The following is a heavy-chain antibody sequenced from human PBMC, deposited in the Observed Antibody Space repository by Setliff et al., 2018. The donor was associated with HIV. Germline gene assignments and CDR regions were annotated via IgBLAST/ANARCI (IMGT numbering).Heavy chain of an antibody. V-gene: IGHV1-69*16. Sequence: SVKVSCKASGGTFNTYTITWVRRAPGQGLEWMGGIIPFTGTTNYAQKFQGRVTITTDESRSIVYMEVNSLTVDDTAIYYCASDLNWASADYWGQGKLVTVSS. J-gene: IGHJ4*02. CDR3: ASDLNWASADY. D-gene: IGHD7-27*01. CDR1: GGTFNTYT. CDR2: IIPFTGTT.